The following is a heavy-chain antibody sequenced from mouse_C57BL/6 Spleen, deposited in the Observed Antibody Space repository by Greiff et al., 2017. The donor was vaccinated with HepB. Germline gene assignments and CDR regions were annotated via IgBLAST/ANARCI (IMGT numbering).Heavy chain of an antibody. Sequence: VKLQESGAELVRPGASVKLSCTASGFNIKDDYMHWVKQRPEQGLEWIGWIDPENGDTEYASKFQGKATITADTSSNTAYLQLSSLTSEDTAVYYCTERRFAYWGQGTLVTVSA. CDR2: IDPENGDT. V-gene: IGHV14-4*01. CDR3: TERRFAY. CDR1: GFNIKDDY. J-gene: IGHJ3*01.